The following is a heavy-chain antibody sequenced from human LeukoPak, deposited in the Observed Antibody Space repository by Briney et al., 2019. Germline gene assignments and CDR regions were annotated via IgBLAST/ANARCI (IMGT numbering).Heavy chain of an antibody. D-gene: IGHD2-15*01. V-gene: IGHV1-8*01. J-gene: IGHJ5*02. CDR3: ARASGYCSGGSCYDNWFDP. CDR2: MNTNSGNT. CDR1: GYTFTSYD. Sequence: GASVKVSCKASGYTFTSYDINWVRQATGQGLEWMGWMNTNSGNTGYAQKFQGRVTMTRNTSISTAYMELSSLRSEDTAVYYCARASGYCSGGSCYDNWFDPWGQGTLVTVSS.